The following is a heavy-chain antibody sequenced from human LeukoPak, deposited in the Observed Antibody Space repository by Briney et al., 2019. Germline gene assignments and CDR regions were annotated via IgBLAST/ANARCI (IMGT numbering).Heavy chain of an antibody. D-gene: IGHD5-12*01. V-gene: IGHV4-31*03. J-gene: IGHJ4*02. Sequence: SQTLSLTCTVSGGSISSGGYYWSWIRQHPGKGLEWIGYIYYSGSPYYNPSLKSRVTISVYTSKNQFSLKLSSVTAADTAVYYCARDSHSGYDGLDYFDYWGQGTLVTVSS. CDR2: IYYSGSP. CDR3: ARDSHSGYDGLDYFDY. CDR1: GGSISSGGYY.